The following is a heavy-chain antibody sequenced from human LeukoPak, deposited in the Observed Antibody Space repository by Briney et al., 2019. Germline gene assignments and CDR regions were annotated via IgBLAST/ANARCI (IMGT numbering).Heavy chain of an antibody. CDR1: GFTFSSYA. D-gene: IGHD5-24*01. V-gene: IGHV3-30-3*01. CDR3: AREKVEMATIIFDY. CDR2: ISYDGSNK. J-gene: IGHJ4*02. Sequence: PGGPLRLSCAASGFTFSSYAMHWVRQAPGKGLEWVAVISYDGSNKYYADSVKGRFTISRDNSKNTLYLQMNSLRAEDTAVYYCAREKVEMATIIFDYWGQGTLVTVSS.